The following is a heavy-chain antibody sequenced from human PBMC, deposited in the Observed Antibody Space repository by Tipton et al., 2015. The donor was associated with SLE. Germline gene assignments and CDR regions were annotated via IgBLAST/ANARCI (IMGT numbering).Heavy chain of an antibody. J-gene: IGHJ6*02. V-gene: IGHV3-23*03. CDR1: GFTFNTHA. D-gene: IGHD2-2*01. Sequence: QLVQSGGGLVQPGGSLRLSCAASGFTFNTHAMSWVRQGPGKGLEWVSVFYTGGRTYYAHSVKGRFTISRDNSKNTLYLQLNSLTTEDTGIYYCARSGAYCSSNSCQRGLDVWGQGTTVTVS. CDR2: FYTGGRT. CDR3: ARSGAYCSSNSCQRGLDV.